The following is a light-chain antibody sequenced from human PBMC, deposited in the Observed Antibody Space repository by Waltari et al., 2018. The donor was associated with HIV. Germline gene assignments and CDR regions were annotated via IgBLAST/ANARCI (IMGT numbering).Light chain of an antibody. Sequence: DIQMTQSPSTLSASVGDRVTITCRASQSIYSWLAWYQQKPGKAPKLLIYAASNLESGVPSRFSGSGSGTECTLTISSLQPHEFATYYCQQYNSYSWTFGQGTKVEIK. CDR3: QQYNSYSWT. J-gene: IGKJ1*01. CDR2: AAS. V-gene: IGKV1-5*03. CDR1: QSIYSW.